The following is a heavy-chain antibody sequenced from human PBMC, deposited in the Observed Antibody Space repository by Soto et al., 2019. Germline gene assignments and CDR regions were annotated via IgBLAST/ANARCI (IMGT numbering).Heavy chain of an antibody. CDR1: GGTFSSYA. CDR3: ARAFKSGSRWYVPNWFDP. V-gene: IGHV1-69*06. J-gene: IGHJ5*02. CDR2: IIPIFGTA. D-gene: IGHD6-13*01. Sequence: QVQLVQSGAEVKKPGSSVKVSCKASGGTFSSYAISWVRQAPGQGLEWMGGIIPIFGTANYAQKFQGRVTITADKSTSTAYMELSSLRSEDTAVYYCARAFKSGSRWYVPNWFDPWGQGTLVTVSS.